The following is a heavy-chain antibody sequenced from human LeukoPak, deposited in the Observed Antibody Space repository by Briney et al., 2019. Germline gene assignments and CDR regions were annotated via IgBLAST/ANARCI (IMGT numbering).Heavy chain of an antibody. V-gene: IGHV3-7*01. CDR1: GFTFSIYW. CDR2: IKQDGSEK. J-gene: IGHJ4*02. CDR3: ARDTGGGYSCYDC. Sequence: GGSLRLSCAASGFTFSIYWVTLIREAPGKGLEWVANIKQDGSEKYYVDSVKGRFTISRDNAKNSLYLQMNSLRAEDTAVYYCARDTGGGYSCYDCWGQGTLVTVSS. D-gene: IGHD5-18*01.